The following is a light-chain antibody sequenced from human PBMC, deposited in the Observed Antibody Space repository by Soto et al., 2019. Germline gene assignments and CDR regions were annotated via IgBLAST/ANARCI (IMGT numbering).Light chain of an antibody. J-gene: IGLJ1*01. CDR1: TSDVDGYNF. V-gene: IGLV2-14*01. CDR2: EVT. Sequence: QCALTQPASVSGSPGQSITISCTGTTSDVDGYNFVSWYQQHPGKAPKLLIYEVTNRPSGISYRFAGSKSDNTASLTISGLQAEDEADYYCSSYTSTTTYVFGTGTKVTVL. CDR3: SSYTSTTTYV.